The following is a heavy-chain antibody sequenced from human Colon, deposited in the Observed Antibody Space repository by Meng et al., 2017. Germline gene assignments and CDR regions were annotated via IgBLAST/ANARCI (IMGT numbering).Heavy chain of an antibody. CDR2: IIPNLGIA. V-gene: IGHV1-69*02. CDR1: GGTFSSYT. Sequence: SVKVSCKASGGTFSSYTISWVRQAPGQGLEWMGRIIPNLGIANYAQKFQGRVKITADTSTSTAYMELSSLRSEETAVYYCARMDGSGGSCSPYFYYYGMDVWGQGTTVTVSS. J-gene: IGHJ6*02. D-gene: IGHD2-15*01. CDR3: ARMDGSGGSCSPYFYYYGMDV.